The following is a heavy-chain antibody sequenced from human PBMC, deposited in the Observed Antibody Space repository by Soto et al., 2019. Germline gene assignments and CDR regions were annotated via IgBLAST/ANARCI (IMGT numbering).Heavy chain of an antibody. D-gene: IGHD2-2*01. CDR3: AHSHSYEYRLLSYWFDP. V-gene: IGHV2-5*02. CDR1: GFSLSTSGVG. Sequence: QITLKESGPTLVKPTQTLTLTCTFSGFSLSTSGVGVGWIRQPPGKALEWLALIYWDDDKRYSPSLKSRLTIPKDTSKTQVVLTMTNMDPVDTATYYCAHSHSYEYRLLSYWFDPWGQGTLVTVSS. CDR2: IYWDDDK. J-gene: IGHJ5*02.